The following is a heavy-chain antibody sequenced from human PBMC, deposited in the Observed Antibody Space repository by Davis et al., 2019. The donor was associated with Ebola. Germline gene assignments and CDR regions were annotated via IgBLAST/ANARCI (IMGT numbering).Heavy chain of an antibody. CDR3: AKLGGIAAYYDY. CDR1: GFTFSSYG. Sequence: GESLKISCAASGFTFSSYGMHWVRQAPGKGLEWVAFIRYDGSNKYYADSVKGRFTISRDNSKNTLYLQMNSLRAEDTAVYYCAKLGGIAAYYDYWGQGTLVTVSS. J-gene: IGHJ4*02. CDR2: IRYDGSNK. V-gene: IGHV3-30*02. D-gene: IGHD6-13*01.